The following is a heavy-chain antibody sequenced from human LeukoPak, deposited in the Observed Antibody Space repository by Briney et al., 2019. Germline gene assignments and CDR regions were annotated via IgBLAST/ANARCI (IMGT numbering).Heavy chain of an antibody. D-gene: IGHD4-17*01. V-gene: IGHV1-69*04. CDR1: GGTFSSYA. Sequence: SVKVSCRASGGTFSSYAISWVRQAPGQGLEWMGRIIPILGIANYAQKFQGRVTITADKSPSTAYMELSSLRSEDTAVYYCARATVTTSYGGQGTLVTVSS. CDR3: ARATVTTSY. J-gene: IGHJ4*02. CDR2: IIPILGIA.